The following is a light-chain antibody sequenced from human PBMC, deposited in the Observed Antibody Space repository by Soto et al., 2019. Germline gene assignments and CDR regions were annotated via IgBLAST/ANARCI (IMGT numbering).Light chain of an antibody. CDR1: QSVLYSSNNKNY. CDR2: WAS. CDR3: QQYYSPWT. J-gene: IGKJ1*01. V-gene: IGKV4-1*01. Sequence: DIVMTQSPDSLAVSLGERATINCKSSQSVLYSSNNKNYLAWYQQKPGQPTKLLIYWASTRESGVPDRFSGTGSGTAFTLTISSLQAEDVAVYHCQQYYSPWTFGQGTKVEIK.